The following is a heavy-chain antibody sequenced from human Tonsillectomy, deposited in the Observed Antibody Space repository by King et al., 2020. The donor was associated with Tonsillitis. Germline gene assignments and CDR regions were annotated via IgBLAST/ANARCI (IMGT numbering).Heavy chain of an antibody. V-gene: IGHV4-59*01. CDR2: IYYTGDT. D-gene: IGHD1-26*01. CDR3: ARGISSGSYYDS. J-gene: IGHJ4*02. Sequence: QLQESGPGLVKPSETLSVSCTVSGGSITSYYWTWIRQPPGKGLEWIGYIYYTGDTNYNSSLKSRATMSLDTSKNQFSLKLSSVTAADTAVYYCARGISSGSYYDSWGQGTLVTVSS. CDR1: GGSITSYY.